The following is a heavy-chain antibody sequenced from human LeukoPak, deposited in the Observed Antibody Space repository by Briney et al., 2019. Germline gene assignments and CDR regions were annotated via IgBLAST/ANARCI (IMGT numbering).Heavy chain of an antibody. V-gene: IGHV4-59*01. D-gene: IGHD6-13*01. CDR3: ARDSSSAVGFHY. CDR1: GGSISSYY. J-gene: IGHJ4*02. CDR2: IYYSGST. Sequence: RPSETLSLTCTVSGGSISSYYWSWIRQPPGKGLEWIGYIYYSGSTNYNPSLKSRVTISVDTSKNQFSLKLSSVTAADTAVYYCARDSSSAVGFHYWGQGTLVTVSS.